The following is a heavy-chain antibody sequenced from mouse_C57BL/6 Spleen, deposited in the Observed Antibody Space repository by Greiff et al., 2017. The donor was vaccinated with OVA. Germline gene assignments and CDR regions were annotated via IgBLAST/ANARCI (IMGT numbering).Heavy chain of an antibody. J-gene: IGHJ2*01. Sequence: EVQRVESEGGLVQPGSSMKLSCTASGFTFSDYYMAWVRQVPEKGLEWVANINYDGSSTYYLDSLKSRFIISRDNAKNILYLQMSSLKSEDTATYYCARCGYYVFDYWGQGTTLTVSS. D-gene: IGHD2-3*01. CDR3: ARCGYYVFDY. CDR2: INYDGSST. CDR1: GFTFSDYY. V-gene: IGHV5-16*01.